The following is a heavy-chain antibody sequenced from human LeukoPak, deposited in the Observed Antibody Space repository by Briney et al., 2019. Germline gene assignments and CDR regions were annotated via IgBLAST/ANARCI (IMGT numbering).Heavy chain of an antibody. CDR2: ISSSSSYI. V-gene: IGHV3-21*01. D-gene: IGHD3-10*01. J-gene: IGHJ3*02. Sequence: GGSLRLSCAASGFSFSSYSMNWVRQAPGKGLQWVSSISSSSSYIYYPDSVKGRFTISRDNAKNSLYLQMNSLRGEDTAVYYCARADGAAHPDAFDIWGQGTMVTVSS. CDR3: ARADGAAHPDAFDI. CDR1: GFSFSSYS.